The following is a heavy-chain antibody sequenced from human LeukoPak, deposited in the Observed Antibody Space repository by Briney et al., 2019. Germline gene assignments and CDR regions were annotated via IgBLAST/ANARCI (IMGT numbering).Heavy chain of an antibody. J-gene: IGHJ4*02. D-gene: IGHD6-19*01. Sequence: GGSLRLSCAPSGFKFDTYAMHWVSQAPGKGLEWVALISYDGGNIYYGDSVRGRSTISRDNDNNMLYLQMNSLRPEDTAVYYFARDPPFGNGWSQNFFDYWGQGTLVIVSS. V-gene: IGHV3-30*04. CDR2: ISYDGGNI. CDR3: ARDPPFGNGWSQNFFDY. CDR1: GFKFDTYA.